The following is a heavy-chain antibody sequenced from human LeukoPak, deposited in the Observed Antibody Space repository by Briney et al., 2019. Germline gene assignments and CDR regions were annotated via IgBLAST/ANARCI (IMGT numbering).Heavy chain of an antibody. J-gene: IGHJ4*02. D-gene: IGHD1-14*01. Sequence: ASVKVSCKTSGYTFTNYDINWVRQATGQGLEWMGWMSPNSGNTGYAQKFQGRVTMTRDTSISTAYMELSSLRSEDTAVYYCASNPPEPGDFNYWGQGTLVTVSS. CDR1: GYTFTNYD. V-gene: IGHV1-8*01. CDR3: ASNPPEPGDFNY. CDR2: MSPNSGNT.